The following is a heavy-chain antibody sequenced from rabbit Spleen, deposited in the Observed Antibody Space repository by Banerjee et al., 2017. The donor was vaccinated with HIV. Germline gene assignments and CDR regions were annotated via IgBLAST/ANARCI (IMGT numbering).Heavy chain of an antibody. CDR1: GFDLSRYYH. CDR2: IYVGSGGST. Sequence: QQLVESGGGLVKPGASLTLTCKASGFDLSRYYHMCWVRQAPGKGLEWIACIYVGSGGSTYYATWAKGRFTCSKTSSTTVTLQMTSLTVADTATYFCARDTGSSFSSYGMDLWGPGTLVTVS. D-gene: IGHD8-1*01. V-gene: IGHV1S40*01. J-gene: IGHJ6*01. CDR3: ARDTGSSFSSYGMDL.